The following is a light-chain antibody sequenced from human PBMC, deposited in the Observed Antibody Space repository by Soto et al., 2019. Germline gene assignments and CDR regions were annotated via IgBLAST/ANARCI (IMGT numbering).Light chain of an antibody. J-gene: IGKJ1*01. Sequence: DIVMTQSPLSLPVTPGEPASISCRSSQSLLHSNGYNYLDWYLQKPGQSPQLLIYLGSNRSSGVPDRFSGSGSVTDFKMKISRVEAEDVGVYYCMQTIQSWTFGQGTKVEIK. CDR2: LGS. V-gene: IGKV2-28*01. CDR1: QSLLHSNGYNY. CDR3: MQTIQSWT.